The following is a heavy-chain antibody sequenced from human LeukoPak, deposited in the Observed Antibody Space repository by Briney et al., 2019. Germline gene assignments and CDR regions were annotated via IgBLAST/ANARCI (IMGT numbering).Heavy chain of an antibody. Sequence: GGSLRLSCAASGFTFSSYAMSWGRQAPGKGLEWVSAISSSSSYIYFADSVKGRFTMSRDNANNSLYLQMNSLRAEDTAVYYCARASHSSSWYVDNWGQGTLVTVSS. CDR3: ARASHSSSWYVDN. CDR1: GFTFSSYA. CDR2: ISSSSSYI. J-gene: IGHJ4*02. D-gene: IGHD6-13*01. V-gene: IGHV3-21*01.